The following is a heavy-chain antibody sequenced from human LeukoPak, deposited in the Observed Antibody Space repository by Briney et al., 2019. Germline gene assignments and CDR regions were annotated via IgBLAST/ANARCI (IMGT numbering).Heavy chain of an antibody. D-gene: IGHD1-26*01. CDR1: GFTFSSYW. Sequence: GGSLRLSCAASGFTFSSYWMPWVHQAPGRGLVWVSRIYNDGSDKTYADSVKGRFTISRDNAQSTLYLQMNNLRVEDTAVYYCAGVRRGSYREIDYWGQGTLVTVSS. CDR2: IYNDGSDK. J-gene: IGHJ4*02. V-gene: IGHV3-74*01. CDR3: AGVRRGSYREIDY.